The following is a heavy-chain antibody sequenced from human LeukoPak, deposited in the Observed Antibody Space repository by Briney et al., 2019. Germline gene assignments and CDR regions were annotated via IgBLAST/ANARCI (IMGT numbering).Heavy chain of an antibody. CDR3: TADYCSGTSCHYYYYYMDI. Sequence: KSSQTLSLTCAVSGGSISSGGYSWSWIRQPPGKGLEWIGYIYHSGSTYYNPSLKSRVTISVDRSKNQFSLKLNSVTAADTAVYYCTADYCSGTSCHYYYYYMDIWGKGTTVTVSS. D-gene: IGHD2-2*01. CDR2: IYHSGST. CDR1: GGSISSGGYS. V-gene: IGHV4-30-2*01. J-gene: IGHJ6*03.